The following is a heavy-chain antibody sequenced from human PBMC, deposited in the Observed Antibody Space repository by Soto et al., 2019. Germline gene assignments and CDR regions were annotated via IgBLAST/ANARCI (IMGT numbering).Heavy chain of an antibody. CDR2: IRSSSSNI. CDR1: GFTFSSYW. D-gene: IGHD5-18*01. J-gene: IGHJ4*02. CDR3: ARDREYSYGIDY. Sequence: GGSLRLSCAASGFTFSSYWMHWVRQAPGKGLEWVSSIRSSSSNIYYADSVKGRFTISRDNAKNSLYLQMNSLRAEDTAVYYCARDREYSYGIDYWGQGTLVTVSS. V-gene: IGHV3-21*01.